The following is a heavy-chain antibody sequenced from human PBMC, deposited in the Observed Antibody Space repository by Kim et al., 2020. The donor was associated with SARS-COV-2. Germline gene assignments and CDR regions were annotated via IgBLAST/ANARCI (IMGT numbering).Heavy chain of an antibody. D-gene: IGHD6-13*01. V-gene: IGHV1-2*02. Sequence: NYAQTFQSRGTMTRDTSISTAYMELSRLRSDDTAVYYCARVPFVAAAIHSPWGQGTLVTVSS. CDR3: ARVPFVAAAIHSP. J-gene: IGHJ5*02.